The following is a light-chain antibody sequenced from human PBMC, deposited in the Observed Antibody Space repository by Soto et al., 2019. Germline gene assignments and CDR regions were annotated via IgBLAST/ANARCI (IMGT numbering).Light chain of an antibody. Sequence: QSALTQPPSASGSPGQSVTISCTGISSDVGGYNYVSWYQQHPGKAPKLMIYEVSKRPSGVPDRFSGSKSGNTASLTVSGLQAEDEADYYCSSYAGSNNYVFGTGTKVNVL. V-gene: IGLV2-8*01. CDR3: SSYAGSNNYV. J-gene: IGLJ1*01. CDR2: EVS. CDR1: SSDVGGYNY.